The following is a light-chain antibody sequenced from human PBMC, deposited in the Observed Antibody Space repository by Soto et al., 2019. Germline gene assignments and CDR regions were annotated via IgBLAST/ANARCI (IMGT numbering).Light chain of an antibody. V-gene: IGLV2-14*01. Sequence: QSALTQPASVSGSPGQSITISCTGTSSDVGGYNYVSWYQQHPGKAPKLMIYDVSNRPSGVSNRFSGSKSGNTASLTISGLQAEDEAYYYCSSYTSSRPHYVFGTGTKVTVL. J-gene: IGLJ1*01. CDR3: SSYTSSRPHYV. CDR2: DVS. CDR1: SSDVGGYNY.